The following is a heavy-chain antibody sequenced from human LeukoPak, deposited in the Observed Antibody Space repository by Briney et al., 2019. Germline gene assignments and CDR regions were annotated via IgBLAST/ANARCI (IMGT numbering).Heavy chain of an antibody. CDR1: GGSISSYY. V-gene: IGHV4-59*12. CDR3: AREGIAAAGYYFDY. CDR2: IYHSGST. J-gene: IGHJ4*02. D-gene: IGHD6-13*01. Sequence: KPSETLSLTCTVSGGSISSYYWSWIRQPPGKGLEWIGYIYHSGSTYYNPSLKSRVTISVDRSKNQFSLKLSSVTAADTAVYYCAREGIAAAGYYFDYWGQGTLVTVSS.